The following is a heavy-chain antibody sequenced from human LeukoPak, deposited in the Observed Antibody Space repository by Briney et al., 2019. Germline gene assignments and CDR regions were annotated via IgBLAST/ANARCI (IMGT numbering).Heavy chain of an antibody. Sequence: GGSLRLSCAASGFAFSDYYMSWIRQAPGKGLEWVSYISVSGTTMYYADSVKGRFTLSRDNAKNSLYLQMNSLRAEDTAVYYCARVGGLQYDDYVAFDYWGQGALLTVSS. D-gene: IGHD4-17*01. CDR1: GFAFSDYY. CDR2: ISVSGTTM. V-gene: IGHV3-11*01. CDR3: ARVGGLQYDDYVAFDY. J-gene: IGHJ4*02.